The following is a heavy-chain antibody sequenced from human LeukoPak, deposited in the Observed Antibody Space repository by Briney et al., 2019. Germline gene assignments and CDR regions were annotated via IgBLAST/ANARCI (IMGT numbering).Heavy chain of an antibody. CDR3: ARDLRTTGAFDI. J-gene: IGHJ3*02. CDR2: INSDGSST. D-gene: IGHD4-17*01. Sequence: PGGSLRLSCAASGFTFSTYWMHWVRQAPGKGLVWVSRINSDGSSTRYADSVKGRFTISRDNAKNTLYLQMNSLRAEGTAVYYCARDLRTTGAFDIWGQGTMVTVSS. V-gene: IGHV3-74*01. CDR1: GFTFSTYW.